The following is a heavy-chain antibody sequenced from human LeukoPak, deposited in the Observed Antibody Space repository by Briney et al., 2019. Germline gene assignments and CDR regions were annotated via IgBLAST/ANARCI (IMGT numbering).Heavy chain of an antibody. J-gene: IGHJ4*02. Sequence: ASVKVSCKASGYTFTSYGISWERQAPGQGLEWMGWISAYNGNTNYAQKLQGRVTMTTDTSTSTAYMELRSLRSDDTAVYYCARERPDYGDSDYWGQGTLVTVSS. D-gene: IGHD4-17*01. CDR3: ARERPDYGDSDY. V-gene: IGHV1-18*01. CDR2: ISAYNGNT. CDR1: GYTFTSYG.